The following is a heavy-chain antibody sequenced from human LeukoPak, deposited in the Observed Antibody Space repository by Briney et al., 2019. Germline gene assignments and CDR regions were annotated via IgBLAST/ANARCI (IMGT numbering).Heavy chain of an antibody. J-gene: IGHJ4*02. Sequence: GGSLRLSCAASGFTFNNYWMTWVRQAPAKGLEWVGNIKPDGSAAYYVDSVRGRLTISRDNAKNSLNLQMNSLRAEDTGVYYCARYSGNYHALDYWGQGTLVTVSS. CDR2: IKPDGSAA. CDR1: GFTFNNYW. D-gene: IGHD1-26*01. V-gene: IGHV3-7*04. CDR3: ARYSGNYHALDY.